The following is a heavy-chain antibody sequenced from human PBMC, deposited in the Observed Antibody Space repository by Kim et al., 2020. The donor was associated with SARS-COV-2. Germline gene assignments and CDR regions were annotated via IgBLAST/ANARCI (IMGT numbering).Heavy chain of an antibody. V-gene: IGHV3-33*01. Sequence: GGSLRLSCAASGFTFSSYGMHWVRQAPGKGLEWVAVIWYDGSNKYYADSVKGRFTISRDNSKNTLYLQMNSLRAEDTAVYYCARASGIAVAGPGDYWGQGTLVTVSS. D-gene: IGHD6-19*01. CDR2: IWYDGSNK. J-gene: IGHJ4*02. CDR3: ARASGIAVAGPGDY. CDR1: GFTFSSYG.